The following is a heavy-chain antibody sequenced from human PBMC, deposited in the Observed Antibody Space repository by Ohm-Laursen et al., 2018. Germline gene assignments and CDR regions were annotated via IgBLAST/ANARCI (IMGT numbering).Heavy chain of an antibody. Sequence: SVKVSCKASGYTFTGYYMHWVRQAPGQGLEWMGWINPNSGGTNYAQKFQGRVTMTRDTSISTAYMELSRLRSDDTAVYYCARSPGAAVAAYYYGMDVWGQGTTVTVSS. D-gene: IGHD6-19*01. J-gene: IGHJ6*02. V-gene: IGHV1-2*02. CDR2: INPNSGGT. CDR1: GYTFTGYY. CDR3: ARSPGAAVAAYYYGMDV.